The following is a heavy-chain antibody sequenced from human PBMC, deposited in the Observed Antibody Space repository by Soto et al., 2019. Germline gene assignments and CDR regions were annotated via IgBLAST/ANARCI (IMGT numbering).Heavy chain of an antibody. V-gene: IGHV3-7*01. D-gene: IGHD2-21*02. CDR1: GFTFSSYW. Sequence: PGGSLRLSCAASGFTFSSYWMSWVRQAPGKGLEWVANIKQDGSEKYYVDSVKGRFTISRDNAKNSLYLQMNSLRAEDTAVYYCARDYCGGDCYWEYYFDYWGQGTLVTVSS. J-gene: IGHJ4*02. CDR2: IKQDGSEK. CDR3: ARDYCGGDCYWEYYFDY.